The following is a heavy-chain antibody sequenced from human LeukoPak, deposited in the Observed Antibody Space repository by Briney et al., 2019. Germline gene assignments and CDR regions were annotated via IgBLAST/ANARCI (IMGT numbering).Heavy chain of an antibody. CDR2: IRYDGNNK. D-gene: IGHD3-22*01. V-gene: IGHV3-30*02. Sequence: GGSLRLPCAASGFTFSNFGIHWVRQAPGKGLEWVAFIRYDGNNKYYADSVRGRFSISRDNSRNTLYLQMNSLRAEDTAVYFCAKSVDSSSSFDAFDIWGQGTMVTVSS. J-gene: IGHJ3*02. CDR1: GFTFSNFG. CDR3: AKSVDSSSSFDAFDI.